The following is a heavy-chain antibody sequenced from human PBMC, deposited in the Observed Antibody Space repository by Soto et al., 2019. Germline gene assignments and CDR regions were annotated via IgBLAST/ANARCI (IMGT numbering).Heavy chain of an antibody. CDR2: ISGSGGST. CDR3: AKDKWVTMIVALKFDY. CDR1: GFTFSSYA. V-gene: IGHV3-23*01. D-gene: IGHD3-22*01. Sequence: LRLSCAASGFTFSSYAMSWVRQAPGKGLEWVSAISGSGGSTYYADSVKGRFTISRDNSKNTLYLQMNSLRAEDTAVYYCAKDKWVTMIVALKFDYWGQGTLVTVSS. J-gene: IGHJ4*02.